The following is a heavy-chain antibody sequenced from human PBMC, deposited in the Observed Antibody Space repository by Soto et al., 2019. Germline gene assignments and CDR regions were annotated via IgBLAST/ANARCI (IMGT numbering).Heavy chain of an antibody. V-gene: IGHV3-21*01. J-gene: IGHJ5*02. CDR3: ARGVRGMITFGGVIGA. D-gene: IGHD3-16*02. CDR1: GFTFSSYS. Sequence: EVQLVESGGGLVKPGGSLRLSCAASGFTFSSYSMNWVRQAPGKGLEWVSSISSSSSYIYYADSVKGRFTISRDNAKNSLYLQINSLRAEDTAVYYCARGVRGMITFGGVIGAWGQGTLVTVSS. CDR2: ISSSSSYI.